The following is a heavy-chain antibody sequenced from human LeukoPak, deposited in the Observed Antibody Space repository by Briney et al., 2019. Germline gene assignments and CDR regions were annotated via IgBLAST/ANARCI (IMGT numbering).Heavy chain of an antibody. D-gene: IGHD4-17*01. CDR3: ARCMSELDYGDYAYYYHMDV. CDR2: FYSSTRT. CDR1: GDSLTSGSRY. J-gene: IGHJ6*04. V-gene: IGHV4-61*09. Sequence: PSQTLSLTCTVSGDSLTSGSRYWSWIRQPAGKGLEWIGHFYSSTRTTYNPSLESRVTISGDTAKNQFSLKLDSVTAADTAVYFCARCMSELDYGDYAYYYHMDVWGKGTAVTVSS.